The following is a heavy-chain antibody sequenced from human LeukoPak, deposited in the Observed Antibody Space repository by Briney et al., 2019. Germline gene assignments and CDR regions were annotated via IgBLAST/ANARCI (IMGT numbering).Heavy chain of an antibody. V-gene: IGHV1-69*05. CDR1: GGTFSSYA. J-gene: IGHJ5*02. CDR3: ARNYYDRSGYYTLSSP. Sequence: SVKVSCKASGGTFSSYAISWVRQAPGQGLEWVGRIIPIFGTANYAQKFQGGVTITTDESTSTAYMELSSLRSEDTAVYYCARNYYDRSGYYTLSSPWGQGTLVTVSS. CDR2: IIPIFGTA. D-gene: IGHD3-22*01.